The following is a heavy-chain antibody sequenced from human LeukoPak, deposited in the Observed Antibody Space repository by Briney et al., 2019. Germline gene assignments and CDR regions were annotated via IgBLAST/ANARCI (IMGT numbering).Heavy chain of an antibody. Sequence: SQTLSLTCTVSGDSTSSGSYYWSWIRQPAGKGLEWIGRIYSSGSTNHNPSLKSRVTISSDTSKNQFSLKLSSVTGADTAAYYCAGTATNGGAFDIWGQGTMVTVSS. J-gene: IGHJ3*02. CDR2: IYSSGST. D-gene: IGHD2-8*01. CDR3: AGTATNGGAFDI. V-gene: IGHV4-61*02. CDR1: GDSTSSGSYY.